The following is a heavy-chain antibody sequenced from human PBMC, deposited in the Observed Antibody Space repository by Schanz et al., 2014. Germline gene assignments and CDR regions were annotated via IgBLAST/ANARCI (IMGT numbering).Heavy chain of an antibody. D-gene: IGHD1-1*01. CDR3: ARDPNSVNEIDY. J-gene: IGHJ4*02. CDR1: GFTFSDHW. V-gene: IGHV3-7*03. CDR2: IKGDSSEK. Sequence: EVQLVESGGGLVKSGGSLRLSCSASGFTFSDHWMSWVRQPPGKGLEWVANIKGDSSEKNYVDSVKGRFTLSRDNAKNSMYLQMNRLRDEDTAVYYCARDPNSVNEIDYWGQGTLVTVSS.